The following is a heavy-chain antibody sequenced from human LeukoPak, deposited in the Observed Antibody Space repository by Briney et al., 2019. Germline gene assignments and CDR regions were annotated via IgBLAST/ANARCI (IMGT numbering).Heavy chain of an antibody. CDR1: GFTFSSYA. CDR2: ISAAAST. Sequence: GGSLRLSCTASGFTFSSYAMSWVRQAPGKGLEWVSAISAAASTSYADSVKGRFTISRDNSQNTLYLQMNSLRAEDAAVYYCAKGTEYSSSWYKEALDYWGQGALVTVSS. D-gene: IGHD6-13*01. J-gene: IGHJ4*02. V-gene: IGHV3-23*01. CDR3: AKGTEYSSSWYKEALDY.